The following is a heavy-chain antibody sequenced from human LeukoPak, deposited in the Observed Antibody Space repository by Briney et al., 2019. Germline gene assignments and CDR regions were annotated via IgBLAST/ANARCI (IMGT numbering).Heavy chain of an antibody. J-gene: IGHJ4*02. CDR2: INHSGST. CDR1: GGSFSGYY. CDR3: ARDPFTIFGVVTPDY. V-gene: IGHV4-34*01. Sequence: SETLSLTCAVYGGSFSGYYWSWIRQPPGKGLEWIGKINHSGSTNYNPSLKSRVTISVDTSKNQFSLKLSSVTAADTAVYYCARDPFTIFGVVTPDYWGQGTLVTVSS. D-gene: IGHD3-3*01.